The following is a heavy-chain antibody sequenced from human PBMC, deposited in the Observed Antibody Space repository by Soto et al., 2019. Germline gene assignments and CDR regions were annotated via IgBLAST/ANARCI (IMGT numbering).Heavy chain of an antibody. J-gene: IGHJ6*02. CDR3: AREGRYCSGGSCGNYYGMDF. CDR1: GGSISSGDYY. V-gene: IGHV4-30-4*01. D-gene: IGHD2-15*01. CDR2: IYYSGST. Sequence: PSETLSLTCTVSGGSISSGDYYWSWIRQPPGKGLEWIGYIYYSGSTYYNPSLKSRVTISVDTSKKQFSLKLGSVPAADPAVYYCAREGRYCSGGSCGNYYGMDFWGQATTVPVSS.